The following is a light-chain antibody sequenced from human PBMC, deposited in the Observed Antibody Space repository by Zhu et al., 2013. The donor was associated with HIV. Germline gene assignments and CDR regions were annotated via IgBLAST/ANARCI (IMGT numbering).Light chain of an antibody. Sequence: DIQVTQSPSSVSASVGDRVTITCRASRDISTWLAWYQQKPGKAPKLLISEASNLEGGVPSRFSGSGSGTEFTLTINSLQPDDFATYYCQQYNSYPLTFGGGTKVEI. CDR3: QQYNSYPLT. CDR1: RDISTW. J-gene: IGKJ4*01. CDR2: EAS. V-gene: IGKV1-5*03.